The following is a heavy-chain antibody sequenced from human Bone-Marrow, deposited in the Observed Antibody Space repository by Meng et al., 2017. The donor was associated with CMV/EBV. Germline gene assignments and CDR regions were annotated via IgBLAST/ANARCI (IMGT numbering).Heavy chain of an antibody. Sequence: DYFMHWVRQVPGKGLEWVSLISRDGGTTFYADSVKGRFTISRDNSKNSLYLQMNSLRTEDTALYHCAKDTFHIVGTTYSNNYAFDVWGQGTMVTVSS. CDR2: ISRDGGTT. CDR3: AKDTFHIVGTTYSNNYAFDV. D-gene: IGHD1-26*01. CDR1: DYF. J-gene: IGHJ3*01. V-gene: IGHV3-43*01.